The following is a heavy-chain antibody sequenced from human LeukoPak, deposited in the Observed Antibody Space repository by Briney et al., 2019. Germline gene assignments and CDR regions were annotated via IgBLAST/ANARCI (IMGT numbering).Heavy chain of an antibody. CDR1: GFTFSSYA. V-gene: IGHV3-23*01. J-gene: IGHJ6*04. CDR2: TRGSGGST. Sequence: PGGSLRLSCAASGFTFSSYAMSWVRQAPGKGLEWVSATRGSGGSTYYADSVKGRFTISRDNSENTLYLQMNSLRAEDTAVYYCAKARVYCSSTSCRRDGMDVWGKGTTVTVSS. CDR3: AKARVYCSSTSCRRDGMDV. D-gene: IGHD2-2*01.